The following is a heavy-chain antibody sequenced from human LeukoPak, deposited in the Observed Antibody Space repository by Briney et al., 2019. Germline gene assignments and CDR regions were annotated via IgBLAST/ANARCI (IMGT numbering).Heavy chain of an antibody. D-gene: IGHD2-15*01. V-gene: IGHV3-23*01. CDR2: VSGRTDDT. CDR1: GFSISTYV. Sequence: GGSLRLSCTVSGFSISTYVMNWVRQAPGKGLEWVSAVSGRTDDTVYADSVKGRFTISRDSSKKTVYLQMNSLRVEDTAIYYCARWRSQQSEFDLWGQGTLATISS. J-gene: IGHJ4*02. CDR3: ARWRSQQSEFDL.